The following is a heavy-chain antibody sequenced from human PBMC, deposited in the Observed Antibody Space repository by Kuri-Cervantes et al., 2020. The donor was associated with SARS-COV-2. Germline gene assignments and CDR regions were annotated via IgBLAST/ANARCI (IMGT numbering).Heavy chain of an antibody. V-gene: IGHV3-43*01. CDR1: GFTFDDYT. CDR2: ISWDGGST. CDR3: ARDGAPGAFDI. J-gene: IGHJ3*02. D-gene: IGHD4/OR15-4a*01. Sequence: GGSLRLSCAASGFTFDDYTMHWVRQAPGKGLEWVSLISWDGGSTYYADSVKGRFTISRDNSKNTLYLQMNSLRAEDTAVYYCARDGAPGAFDIWGQGTMVTVSS.